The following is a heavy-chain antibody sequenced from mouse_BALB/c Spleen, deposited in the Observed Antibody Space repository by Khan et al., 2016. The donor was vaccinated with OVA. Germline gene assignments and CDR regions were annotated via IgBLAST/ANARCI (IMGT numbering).Heavy chain of an antibody. D-gene: IGHD1-1*01. J-gene: IGHJ3*01. Sequence: EVELVESGGGLVKPGGSLKLSCAASGFTFSNYAMYWVHQTPEKRLKWVATISSDDNYTYYQDSVQGRFTITRDNAKNTLSLQMSSLRSEDTAIYYCARGLFTSVVATPFAYWGQGTLVTVSA. CDR1: GFTFSNYA. CDR2: ISSDDNYT. CDR3: ARGLFTSVVATPFAY. V-gene: IGHV5-9-3*01.